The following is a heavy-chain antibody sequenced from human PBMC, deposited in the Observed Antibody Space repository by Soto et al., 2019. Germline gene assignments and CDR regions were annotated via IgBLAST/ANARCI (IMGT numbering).Heavy chain of an antibody. Sequence: ESGGGLIQPGGSLRLSCAASGFTVSSNYMSWVRQAPGKGLEWVSVIYSGGSTYYADSVKGRFTISRDNSKNTMYLQMNSLRAEDTAVYYCARADYYDSSTLYWGQGTLVTVSS. J-gene: IGHJ4*02. V-gene: IGHV3-53*01. D-gene: IGHD3-22*01. CDR3: ARADYYDSSTLY. CDR1: GFTVSSNY. CDR2: IYSGGST.